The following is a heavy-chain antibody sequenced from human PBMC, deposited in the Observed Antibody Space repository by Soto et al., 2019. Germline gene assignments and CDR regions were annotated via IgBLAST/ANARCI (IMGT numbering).Heavy chain of an antibody. CDR2: IYAGESHA. V-gene: IGHV5-51*01. CDR3: GRPYSGGPTDPFDV. Sequence: EALKIACEGSVSSATNDFLGWVRQMPGKGVEWMGIIYAGESHAIYSPSFQGKGNMYADKSISTAYLQWSSLKASDTAMYYCGRPYSGGPTDPFDVRGQGTMV. D-gene: IGHD1-26*01. J-gene: IGHJ3*01. CDR1: VSSATNDF.